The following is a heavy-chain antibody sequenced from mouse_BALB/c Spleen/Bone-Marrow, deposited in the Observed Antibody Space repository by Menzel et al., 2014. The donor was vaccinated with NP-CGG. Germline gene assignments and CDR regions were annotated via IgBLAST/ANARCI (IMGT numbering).Heavy chain of an antibody. CDR2: ILPGSGIT. Sequence: VQLVESGAELMKPGASVKISCKATGYTFSSYWIEWVKQRPGHGLEWIGEILPGSGITNYSEKFKGKATFTADTSSNTAYMQLGSLTSEDSAVYYCARSPYWGQGTLVTVSA. J-gene: IGHJ3*01. V-gene: IGHV1-9*01. CDR1: GYTFSSYW. CDR3: ARSPY.